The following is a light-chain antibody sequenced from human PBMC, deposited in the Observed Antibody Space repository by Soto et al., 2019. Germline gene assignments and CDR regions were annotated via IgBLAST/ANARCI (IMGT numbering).Light chain of an antibody. Sequence: GLTQSPGTLSLSPGERATLSCRASQSVTSTYLAWYQQKPGQAPRLLIYGASSRATGVPDRFSGSGSGTDFTLTISRLEPEDFAVYFCHHYASTFGQGTKVDIK. CDR2: GAS. J-gene: IGKJ1*01. V-gene: IGKV3-20*01. CDR3: HHYAST. CDR1: QSVTSTY.